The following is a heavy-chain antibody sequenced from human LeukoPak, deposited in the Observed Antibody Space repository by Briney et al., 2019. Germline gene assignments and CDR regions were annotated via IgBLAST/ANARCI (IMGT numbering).Heavy chain of an antibody. CDR3: AKDTVEGSGD. V-gene: IGHV3-23*01. CDR1: GFTFSSYG. D-gene: IGHD1-26*01. CDR2: ISGSGYST. Sequence: GGSLRLSCAASGFTFSSYGMHWVRQAPGKGLEWVSAISGSGYSTYYADSVKGRFTISRDSSKNTLYLQMNSLRAEDTAVYYCAKDTVEGSGDWGQGTLVTVSS. J-gene: IGHJ4*02.